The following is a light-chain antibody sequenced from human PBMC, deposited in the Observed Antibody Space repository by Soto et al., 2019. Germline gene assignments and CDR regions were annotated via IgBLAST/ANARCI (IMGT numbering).Light chain of an antibody. V-gene: IGLV1-40*01. J-gene: IGLJ3*02. CDR2: GDS. CDR3: QSYDSSLSGWL. CDR1: SSNIGAGYN. Sequence: QSVLTQPPSVSGAPGQRVTISCTGGSSNIGAGYNVHWYQQVPGTAPKLLIYGDSNRPSGVPDRFSGSKSGTSASLAITGLQAEDEADYYCQSYDSSLSGWLFGGGTKVTVL.